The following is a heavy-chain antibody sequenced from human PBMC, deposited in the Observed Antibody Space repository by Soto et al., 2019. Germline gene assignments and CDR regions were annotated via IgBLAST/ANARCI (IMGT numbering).Heavy chain of an antibody. V-gene: IGHV4-4*02. D-gene: IGHD6-19*01. CDR3: ARARTLAVAEFDY. CDR2: IYHSGST. J-gene: IGHJ4*02. CDR1: GGSISSSNW. Sequence: SETLSLTCAVSGGSISSSNWWSWVRQPPGKGLEWIGEIYHSGSTNYNPSLKSRVTISVDKSKNQFSLKLSSVTAADTAVYYCARARTLAVAEFDYWGQGTLVTVSS.